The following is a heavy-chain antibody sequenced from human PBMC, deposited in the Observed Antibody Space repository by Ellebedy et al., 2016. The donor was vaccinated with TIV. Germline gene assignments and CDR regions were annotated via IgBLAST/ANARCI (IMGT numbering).Heavy chain of an antibody. J-gene: IGHJ6*02. D-gene: IGHD3-3*01. V-gene: IGHV4-59*01. CDR3: ARGLLFYDFWSGYYKGAGDYYYGMDV. CDR2: IYYSGNT. CDR1: GGSINSYY. Sequence: MPSETLSLTCTVSGGSINSYYWSWIRQPPGKGLKWIGNIYYSGNTNYNPSLKSRVTISVDTSKNQFSLKLSSATAADTAVYYCARGLLFYDFWSGYYKGAGDYYYGMDVWGQGTTVTVSS.